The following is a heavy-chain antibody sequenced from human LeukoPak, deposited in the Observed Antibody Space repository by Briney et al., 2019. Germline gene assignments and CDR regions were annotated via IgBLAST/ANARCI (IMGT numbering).Heavy chain of an antibody. D-gene: IGHD3-22*01. CDR1: VGTFSSYA. CDR2: IIPIFGTA. CDR3: ARDLHYDSSGYYDNYFDY. V-gene: IGHV1-69*05. Sequence: SVKVSSKASVGTFSSYAISWVRQAPGQGLEWMGGIIPIFGTANYAQKFQGRVTITTDESTSTAYMELSSLRSEDTAVYYCARDLHYDSSGYYDNYFDYWGQGTLVTVSS. J-gene: IGHJ4*02.